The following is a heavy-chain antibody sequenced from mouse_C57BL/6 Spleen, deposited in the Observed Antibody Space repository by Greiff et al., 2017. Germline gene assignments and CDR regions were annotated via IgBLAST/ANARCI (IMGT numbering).Heavy chain of an antibody. CDR2: IYPGDGDT. CDR1: GYAFSSSG. J-gene: IGHJ3*01. V-gene: IGHV1-82*01. D-gene: IGHD1-1*01. Sequence: VQLQQSGPELVKPGASVKISCKASGYAFSSSGVNWVKQRPGKGLERIGRIYPGDGDTNYNGQFKGKATLTAYKSSSTAYMQLSSLTSEDSAVYFCARNYGTQTSWFAYWGQGTLVTVSA. CDR3: ARNYGTQTSWFAY.